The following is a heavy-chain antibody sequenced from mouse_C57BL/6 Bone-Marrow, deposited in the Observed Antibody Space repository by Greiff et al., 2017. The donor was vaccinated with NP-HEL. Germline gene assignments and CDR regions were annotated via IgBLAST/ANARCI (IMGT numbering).Heavy chain of an antibody. Sequence: VQLQQSGAELMKPGASVKLSCKATGYTFTGYWIEWVKQRPGHGLEWIGEILPGSGSTNYNEKFKGKATFTADTSSNTAYMQLSSLTTEDSSFSYCATPTGYAWFAYWGQGTLVTVSS. CDR2: ILPGSGST. D-gene: IGHD3-1*01. CDR3: ATPTGYAWFAY. V-gene: IGHV1-9*01. J-gene: IGHJ3*01. CDR1: GYTFTGYW.